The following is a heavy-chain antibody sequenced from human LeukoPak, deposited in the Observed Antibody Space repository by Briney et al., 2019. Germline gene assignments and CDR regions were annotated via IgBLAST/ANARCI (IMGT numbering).Heavy chain of an antibody. J-gene: IGHJ4*02. CDR2: IYYSGST. CDR1: GGSISSSSYY. V-gene: IGHV4-39*01. CDR3: ARLRGSSSTPIGY. Sequence: SETLSLTCTVSGGSISSSSYYWGWIRQPPGKGLEWIGSIYYSGSTYYNPSLKSRVTISVDTSKNQFSLKLSSVTAADTAVYYCARLRGSSSTPIGYWGQGTLVTVSS. D-gene: IGHD6-6*01.